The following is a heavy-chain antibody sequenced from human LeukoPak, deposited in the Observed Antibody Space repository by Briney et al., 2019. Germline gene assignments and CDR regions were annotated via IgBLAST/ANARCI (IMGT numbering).Heavy chain of an antibody. D-gene: IGHD6-25*01. CDR2: IIPILGIA. Sequence: ASVKVSCKASGGTFSSYAISWVRQAPGQGLEWMGRIIPILGIANYAQKFQGRVTITADKSTSTAYMELSSLRSEDTAVYYCARSGTHGDAFDIWGQGTMVTVSS. J-gene: IGHJ3*02. CDR1: GGTFSSYA. V-gene: IGHV1-69*04. CDR3: ARSGTHGDAFDI.